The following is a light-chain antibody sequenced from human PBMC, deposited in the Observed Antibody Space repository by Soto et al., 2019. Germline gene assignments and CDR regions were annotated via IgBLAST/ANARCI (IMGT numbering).Light chain of an antibody. CDR3: QQSSNWPRT. V-gene: IGKV3-11*01. J-gene: IGKJ1*01. CDR2: DSS. Sequence: EIVLTQSPATLSLSPGERATLSCRASQSVSSYLAWYQQKPGQAPRLLIYDSSNRAAGIPARFSGSGSGTDFTFTISSLEPEDFSVYYCQQSSNWPRTFGQGTKVEIK. CDR1: QSVSSY.